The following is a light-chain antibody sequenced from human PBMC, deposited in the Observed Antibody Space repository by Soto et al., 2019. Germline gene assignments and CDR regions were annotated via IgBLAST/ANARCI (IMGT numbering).Light chain of an antibody. V-gene: IGKV3-15*01. CDR3: QQYNNWPLT. J-gene: IGKJ5*01. Sequence: EIVLTQSPATLSLSPGERATLSCRASQSISNYLAWYQQKPGQAPRLLIYGASTRATGIPARFSGSGSGTEFTLTISSLQSEDFAVYYCQQYNNWPLTFGQGTRLEIK. CDR2: GAS. CDR1: QSISNY.